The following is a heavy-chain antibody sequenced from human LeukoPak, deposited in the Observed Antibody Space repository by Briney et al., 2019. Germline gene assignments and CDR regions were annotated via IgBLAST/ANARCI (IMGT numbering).Heavy chain of an antibody. J-gene: IGHJ4*02. D-gene: IGHD2-8*02. Sequence: GASVKVSCKASGYSFISFYIHWVRPAPGQGLEWMGMIDPGMTRTTYAQKFQGRLTMTRDMSTNIVYMELTSLRSDDTAVYYCARARWWLSGGYFDYWGQGTLVTVSS. V-gene: IGHV1-46*01. CDR1: GYSFISFY. CDR2: IDPGMTRT. CDR3: ARARWWLSGGYFDY.